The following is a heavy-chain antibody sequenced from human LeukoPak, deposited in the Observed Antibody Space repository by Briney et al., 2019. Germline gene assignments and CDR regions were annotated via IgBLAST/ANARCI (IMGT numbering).Heavy chain of an antibody. J-gene: IGHJ4*02. V-gene: IGHV4-4*02. Sequence: SETLSLTCAVPGGSISSVNLWSWVRQPPGKGLEWVGEMYLSGTDTYNPSLRGRVTISLDRSKNQLSLRLRSVTAADTAVYYCAGLVGRYSTGMYYYFDYWGPGTLVTVSS. CDR2: MYLSGTD. CDR3: AGLVGRYSTGMYYYFDY. CDR1: GGSISSVNL. D-gene: IGHD1-26*01.